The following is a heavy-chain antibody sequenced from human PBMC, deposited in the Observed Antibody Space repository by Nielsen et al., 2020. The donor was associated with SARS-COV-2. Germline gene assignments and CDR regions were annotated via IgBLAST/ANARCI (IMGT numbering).Heavy chain of an antibody. V-gene: IGHV3-66*02. Sequence: GESLKISCAASGFTVSSNYMSWVRQAPGKGLEWVSVIYSGGSTYYADSVKGRFTISRDNSKNTLYLQMNSLRAEDTAVYYCARDLGYSYEFDYWGQGTLVTVSS. CDR2: IYSGGST. CDR3: ARDLGYSYEFDY. D-gene: IGHD5-18*01. CDR1: GFTVSSNY. J-gene: IGHJ4*02.